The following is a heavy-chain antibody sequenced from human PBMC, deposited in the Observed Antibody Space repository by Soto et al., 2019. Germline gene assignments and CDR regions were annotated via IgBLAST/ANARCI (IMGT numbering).Heavy chain of an antibody. V-gene: IGHV4-59*06. CDR2: ISYSGST. CDR1: GDSISSHY. D-gene: IGHD3-16*01. J-gene: IGHJ4*02. Sequence: SETLSLTCSVSGDSISSHYWSWIRQPPGKGLEWIGFISYSGSTYYSTSLKSRVTISVDTSKSQFSLNRSFLTAADTSMYYCATICFWGSGLYGIDDWGQGPRVTVSS. CDR3: ATICFWGSGLYGIDD.